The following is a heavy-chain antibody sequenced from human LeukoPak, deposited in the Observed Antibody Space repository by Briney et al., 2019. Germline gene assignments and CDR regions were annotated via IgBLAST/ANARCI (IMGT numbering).Heavy chain of an antibody. CDR2: ISGSGGST. V-gene: IGHV3-23*01. D-gene: IGHD3-10*01. J-gene: IGHJ4*02. CDR1: GFTFSSYA. CDR3: AKDRVFFSYGSGSSVFDY. Sequence: PGGSLRLSCAASGFTFSSYAMSWVCQAPGKGLEWVSAISGSGGSTYYADSVKGRFTISRDNSKNTLYLQMNSLRAEDTAVYYCAKDRVFFSYGSGSSVFDYWGQGTLVTVSS.